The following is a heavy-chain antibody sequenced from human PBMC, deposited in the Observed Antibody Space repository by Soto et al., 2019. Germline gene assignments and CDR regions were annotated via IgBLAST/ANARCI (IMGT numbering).Heavy chain of an antibody. Sequence: GESLKISCKGSGYSFTSYWIGWVRQMPGKGLEWMGIIYPGDSDTRYSPSFQGQVTISADKSISTAYLQWSSLKASETAMYYCARLDIVVVPAAMDYYYYMDVWGKGTTVTVSS. V-gene: IGHV5-51*01. D-gene: IGHD2-2*03. CDR3: ARLDIVVVPAAMDYYYYMDV. J-gene: IGHJ6*03. CDR1: GYSFTSYW. CDR2: IYPGDSDT.